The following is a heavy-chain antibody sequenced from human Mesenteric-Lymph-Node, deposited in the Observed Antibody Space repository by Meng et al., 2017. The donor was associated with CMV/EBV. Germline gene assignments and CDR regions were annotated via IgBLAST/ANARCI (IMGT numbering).Heavy chain of an antibody. CDR1: GFTFSSYG. D-gene: IGHD3-3*01. CDR3: AKDRRTISGFDY. J-gene: IGHJ4*02. V-gene: IGHV3-23*01. CDR2: ISGNGAST. Sequence: SWAASGFTFSSYGMSWVRQAPGKGLEWVSAISGNGASTYYADSVKGRFTISRDKSKNTLSLQMNSLRAEDTALYYCAKDRRTISGFDYWGQGTLVTVSS.